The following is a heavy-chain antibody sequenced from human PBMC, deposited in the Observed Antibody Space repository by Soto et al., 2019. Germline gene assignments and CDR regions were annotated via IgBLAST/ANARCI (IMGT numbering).Heavy chain of an antibody. CDR3: ARLLAAAGTHDAFDI. J-gene: IGHJ3*02. CDR2: ISYDGSNK. CDR1: GFTFSSYG. D-gene: IGHD6-13*01. V-gene: IGHV3-30*03. Sequence: GGSLRLSCAASGFTFSSYGMHWVRQAPGKGLEWVAVISYDGSNKYYADSVKGRFTISRDNAKNSLYLQMSSLRAEDTAVYYCARLLAAAGTHDAFDIWGQGTMVTVSS.